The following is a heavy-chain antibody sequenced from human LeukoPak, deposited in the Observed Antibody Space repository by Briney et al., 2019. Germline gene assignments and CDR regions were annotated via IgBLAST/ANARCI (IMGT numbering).Heavy chain of an antibody. CDR1: GGTFSSYA. Sequence: ASVTVSFKASGGTFSSYAINWVRQAPGQGLEWMGWMNPNSGNTGYAQKFQGRVTMTRNTSISTAYMELSSLRSEDTAVYYCARAPILAHRKVLLWFGKAGWFDPWGQGTLVTVSS. CDR3: ARAPILAHRKVLLWFGKAGWFDP. CDR2: MNPNSGNT. J-gene: IGHJ5*02. V-gene: IGHV1-8*02. D-gene: IGHD3-10*01.